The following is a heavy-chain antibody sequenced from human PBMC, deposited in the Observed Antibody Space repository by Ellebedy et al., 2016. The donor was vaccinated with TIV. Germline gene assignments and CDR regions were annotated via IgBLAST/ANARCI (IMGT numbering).Heavy chain of an antibody. J-gene: IGHJ6*02. Sequence: GGSLRLXXAASGFTFSGYGMHWVRQAPGKGLEWVAVISDDGSKKYFGDSVKGLFTISRDNSKNTLYLQMNSLRAEDTAVYYCARERMVRGVTYSAYHGMDVWGQGTTVTVSS. D-gene: IGHD3-10*01. CDR2: ISDDGSKK. V-gene: IGHV3-30*03. CDR3: ARERMVRGVTYSAYHGMDV. CDR1: GFTFSGYG.